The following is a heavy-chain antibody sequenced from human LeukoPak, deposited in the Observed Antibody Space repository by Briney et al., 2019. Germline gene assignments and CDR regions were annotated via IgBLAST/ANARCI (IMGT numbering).Heavy chain of an antibody. CDR1: GFTVSSNY. V-gene: IGHV3-53*01. D-gene: IGHD3-10*01. CDR3: ARDFREDSYGMDV. J-gene: IGHJ6*02. Sequence: SGVSLRLSCAASGFTVSSNYMSWVRQAPGKGLEWVSVIYSGGSTYYADSVKGRFTISRDNSKNTLYLQMNSLRAEDTAVYYCARDFREDSYGMDVWGQGTTVTVSS. CDR2: IYSGGST.